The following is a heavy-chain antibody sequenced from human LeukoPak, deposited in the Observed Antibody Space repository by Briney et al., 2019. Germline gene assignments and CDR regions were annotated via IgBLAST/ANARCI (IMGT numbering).Heavy chain of an antibody. D-gene: IGHD4-17*01. J-gene: IGHJ4*02. V-gene: IGHV4-39*01. CDR2: IYYSGST. CDR1: GGSISSSSYY. Sequence: SETLSLTCTVSGGSISSSSYYWGWIRQPPGKGLEWIGSIYYSGSTYYNPSLKSRVTISVDTSKNQFSLKLSPVTAADTAVYYCARKDYGDPNERWGQGTLVTVSS. CDR3: ARKDYGDPNER.